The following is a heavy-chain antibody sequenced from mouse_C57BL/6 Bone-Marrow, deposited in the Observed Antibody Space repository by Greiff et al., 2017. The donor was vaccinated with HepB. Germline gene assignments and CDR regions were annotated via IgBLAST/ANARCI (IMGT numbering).Heavy chain of an antibody. V-gene: IGHV6-3*01. J-gene: IGHJ2*01. D-gene: IGHD4-1*02. CDR2: IRLKSDNYAT. Sequence: EVMLVESGGGLVQPGGSMKLSCVASGFTFSNYWMNWVRQSPEKGLEWVAQIRLKSDNYATHYAESVKGRFTISRDDSKSSVYLQMNNLRAEDTGIYYCTGPTGFDYWGQGTTLTVSS. CDR1: GFTFSNYW. CDR3: TGPTGFDY.